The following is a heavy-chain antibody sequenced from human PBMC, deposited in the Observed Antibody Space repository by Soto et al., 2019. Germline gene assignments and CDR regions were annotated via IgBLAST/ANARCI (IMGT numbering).Heavy chain of an antibody. CDR3: ARGDAINWFAS. V-gene: IGHV4-61*01. CDR1: GGSVSSASFY. Sequence: QVQLQESGPGLVKPSETLSLTCTVSGGSVSSASFYWNWIRQPPGKGLEWIGYISYSGSTNYNPSLRSRVTISVDTSKNQFSLRLTSATAADTAVYYCARGDAINWFASWGQGTRVTVSS. D-gene: IGHD2-2*01. J-gene: IGHJ5*01. CDR2: ISYSGST.